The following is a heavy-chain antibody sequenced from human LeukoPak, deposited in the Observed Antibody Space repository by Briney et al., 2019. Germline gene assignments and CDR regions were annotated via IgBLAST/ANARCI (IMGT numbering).Heavy chain of an antibody. CDR2: IIPIFGTA. D-gene: IGHD3-16*01. V-gene: IGHV1-69*05. CDR3: AIEGATIDAFDI. J-gene: IGHJ3*02. Sequence: GASVKVSCKASGGTFSSYAISWVRQAPGQGLEWMGGIIPIFGTANYAQKFQGRVTITTDEPTSTAYMELSSLRSEDAAVYYCAIEGATIDAFDIWGQGTMVTVSS. CDR1: GGTFSSYA.